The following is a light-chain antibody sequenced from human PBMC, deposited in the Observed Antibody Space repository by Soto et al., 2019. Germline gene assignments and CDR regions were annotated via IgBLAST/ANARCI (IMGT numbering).Light chain of an antibody. J-gene: IGKJ2*01. CDR2: AAS. CDR3: QQYNSYPYT. V-gene: IGKV1-27*01. CDR1: QGISNS. Sequence: DIQLTQSPSFLSASVGDRVTITCRASQGISNSLAWYQQRPGEVPKLLIYAASTLQSGVPSRFSGSGSGTEFTLTISSLQPDDFATYYCQQYNSYPYTFGQGPRWIS.